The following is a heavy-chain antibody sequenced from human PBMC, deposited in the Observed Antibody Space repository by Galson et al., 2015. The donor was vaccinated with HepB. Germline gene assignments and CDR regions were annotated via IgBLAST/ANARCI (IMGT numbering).Heavy chain of an antibody. J-gene: IGHJ6*02. Sequence: SVKVSCKASGYTFTSYGISWVRQAPGQGLEWMGWISAYNGNTNYAQKLQGRVTMTTDTSTSTAYTELRSLRSDDTAVYYCARGNPIYYYGMDVWGQGTTVTVSS. CDR1: GYTFTSYG. CDR2: ISAYNGNT. V-gene: IGHV1-18*04. D-gene: IGHD1-14*01. CDR3: ARGNPIYYYGMDV.